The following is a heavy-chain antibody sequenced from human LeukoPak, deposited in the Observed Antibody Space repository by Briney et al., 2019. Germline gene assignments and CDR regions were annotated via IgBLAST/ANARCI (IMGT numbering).Heavy chain of an antibody. CDR3: ARDSGWYWH. V-gene: IGHV3-21*06. CDR2: TTSSSSYI. CDR1: GFTFSSYN. Sequence: PGGSLRLSCAASGFTFSSYNMNWVRQAPGKGLEWVSSTTSSSSYIYYADSVKGRFTISRDNAKNSLYLQMNSLTAEDTAVYYCARDSGWYWHWGQGTLVTVSS. J-gene: IGHJ4*02. D-gene: IGHD6-19*01.